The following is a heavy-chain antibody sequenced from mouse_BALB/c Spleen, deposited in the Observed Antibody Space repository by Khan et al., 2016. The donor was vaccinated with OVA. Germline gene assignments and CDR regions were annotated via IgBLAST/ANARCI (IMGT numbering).Heavy chain of an antibody. Sequence: VQLQESGPGLVAPSQSLSITCTVAGFSLTDYGVNWVRQPPGKGLEWLGMIWGDGSTDYNSALKSRLSISRDNSKSQVFLQMNSLQTDDTARYXSAINYYGSSFYFDYWGRGTSLTVSS. D-gene: IGHD1-1*01. CDR3: AINYYGSSFYFDY. CDR2: IWGDGST. V-gene: IGHV2-6-7*01. CDR1: GFSLTDYG. J-gene: IGHJ2*02.